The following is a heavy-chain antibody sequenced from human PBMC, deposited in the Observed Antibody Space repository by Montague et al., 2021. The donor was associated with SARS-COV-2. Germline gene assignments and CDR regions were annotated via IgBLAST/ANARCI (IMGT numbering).Heavy chain of an antibody. CDR3: ARPVDGYDILSSSSNWFYS. CDR1: GGSISSSSYY. CDR2: VYYSGST. V-gene: IGHV4-39*01. D-gene: IGHD3-9*01. J-gene: IGHJ5*01. Sequence: SETLSLTCTVSGGSISSSSYYWGWIRQPAGKGLEWIGSVYYSGSTNYNPSLESRVTTSVDTSKNQFSLKLSSVTAADTAVYYCARPVDGYDILSSSSNWFYSWGPGTLVPGSS.